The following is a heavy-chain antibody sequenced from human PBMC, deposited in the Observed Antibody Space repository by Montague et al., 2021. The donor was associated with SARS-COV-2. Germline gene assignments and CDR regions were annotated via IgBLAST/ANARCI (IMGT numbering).Heavy chain of an antibody. Sequence: SLRLSCAASGFPFDEHAMFWVRQAPGKCLEWVSGISWNSGSLGYADSLKGRFTVSRDNAKNSLYLQMNSLRPDDTALYYCAKGRRHDVASGLDHWGQGTLVTVSS. J-gene: IGHJ4*02. CDR1: GFPFDEHA. CDR3: AKGRRHDVASGLDH. V-gene: IGHV3-9*01. D-gene: IGHD1-1*01. CDR2: ISWNSGSL.